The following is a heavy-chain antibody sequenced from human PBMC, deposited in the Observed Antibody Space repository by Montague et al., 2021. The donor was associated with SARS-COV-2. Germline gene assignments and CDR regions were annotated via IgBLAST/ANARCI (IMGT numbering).Heavy chain of an antibody. Sequence: SLRLSCAASGFTFSSYSMNWVRQAPGKGLGWVSYISTSSSTIYYADSVKGRFTISRDNGKNSLYLQMNSLRDEDTAVYYCSTIAAADTLYYYYGMDVWGQGTTVTVSS. V-gene: IGHV3-48*02. CDR3: STIAAADTLYYYYGMDV. J-gene: IGHJ6*02. CDR2: ISTSSSTI. D-gene: IGHD6-13*01. CDR1: GFTFSSYS.